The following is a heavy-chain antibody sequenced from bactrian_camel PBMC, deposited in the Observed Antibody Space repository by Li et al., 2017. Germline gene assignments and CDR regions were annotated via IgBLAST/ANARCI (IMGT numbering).Heavy chain of an antibody. CDR1: GFTFSGYA. J-gene: IGHJ4*01. V-gene: IGHV3S31*01. Sequence: VQLVESGGGLVQPGGSLRLSCAASGFTFSGYAMSWVRQAPGKGLEWVSVINSGGNSTYYADSVKGRFTSSRDNAKSTLYLQMNSLTPEDTAMYYCAKHGGWYGLWKWEYDYWARGPRSPSP. CDR3: AKHGGWYGLWKWEYDY. CDR2: INSGGNST. D-gene: IGHD6*01.